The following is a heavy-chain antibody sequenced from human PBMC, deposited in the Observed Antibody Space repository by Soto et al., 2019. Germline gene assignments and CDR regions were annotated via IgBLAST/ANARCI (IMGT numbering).Heavy chain of an antibody. D-gene: IGHD4-17*01. V-gene: IGHV4-31*03. Sequence: SETLSLTCTVSGGSISSGGYYWSWIRQHPGKGLEWIGYIYYSGSTYYNPSLKSRVTISVDTSKNQFSLKLSSVTAADTAVYYCARGPRPPYGDYASYYYYGMDVWGQGTTVTVSS. J-gene: IGHJ6*02. CDR2: IYYSGST. CDR3: ARGPRPPYGDYASYYYYGMDV. CDR1: GGSISSGGYY.